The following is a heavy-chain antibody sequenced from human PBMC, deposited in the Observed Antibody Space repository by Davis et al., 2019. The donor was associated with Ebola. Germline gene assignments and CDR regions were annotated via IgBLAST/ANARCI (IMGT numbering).Heavy chain of an antibody. CDR2: IIPIFGTA. CDR3: ARDFSGPTYYYDSSGSDY. J-gene: IGHJ4*02. D-gene: IGHD3-22*01. V-gene: IGHV1-69*13. CDR1: GGTFSSYA. Sequence: SVKVSCKASGGTFSSYAISWVRQAPGQGLEWMGGIIPIFGTANYAQKFQGRVTITADESTSTAYMELSSLRSEDTAVYYCARDFSGPTYYYDSSGSDYWGQGTLVTVSS.